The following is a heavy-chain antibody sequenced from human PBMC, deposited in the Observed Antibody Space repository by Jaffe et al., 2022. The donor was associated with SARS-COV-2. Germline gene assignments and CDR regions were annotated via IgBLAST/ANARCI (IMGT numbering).Heavy chain of an antibody. CDR2: ISYDGSNK. Sequence: QVQLVESGGGVVQPGRSLRLSCAASGFTFSSYAMHWVRQAPGKGLEWVAVISYDGSNKYYADSVKGRFTISRDNSKNTLYLQMNSLRAEDTAVYYCAREQAAALDYWGQGTLVTVSS. D-gene: IGHD6-6*01. V-gene: IGHV3-30-3*01. CDR1: GFTFSSYA. J-gene: IGHJ4*02. CDR3: AREQAAALDY.